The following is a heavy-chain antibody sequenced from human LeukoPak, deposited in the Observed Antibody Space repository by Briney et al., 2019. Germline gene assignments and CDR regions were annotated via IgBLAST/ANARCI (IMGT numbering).Heavy chain of an antibody. J-gene: IGHJ5*02. CDR2: IYYSGST. CDR1: GGSISSSSYY. V-gene: IGHV4-39*01. D-gene: IGHD1-26*01. CDR3: ARRVVGATISWFDP. Sequence: KSSETLSLTCTVSGGSISSSSYYWGWIRQPPGKGLEWIGSIYYSGSTYYNPSLKSRVTISVDTSKNQFSLKLSSVTAADTAVYYCARRVVGATISWFDPWGQGTLVTVSS.